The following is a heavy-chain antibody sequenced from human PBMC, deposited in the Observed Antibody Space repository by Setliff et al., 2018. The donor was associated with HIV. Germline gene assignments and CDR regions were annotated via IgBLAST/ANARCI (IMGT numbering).Heavy chain of an antibody. Sequence: PSETLSLTCAVFGGSFSDFYWSWLRQPPGKGLEWIGEISYSGRTVYNPSLKSRVTMSVDASKNLVSLNLNSVTAADTAIYYCARGVARQVVIDRWFDPWGQGTPVTVSS. D-gene: IGHD2-21*01. V-gene: IGHV4-34*01. CDR3: ARGVARQVVIDRWFDP. CDR1: GGSFSDFY. CDR2: ISYSGRT. J-gene: IGHJ5*02.